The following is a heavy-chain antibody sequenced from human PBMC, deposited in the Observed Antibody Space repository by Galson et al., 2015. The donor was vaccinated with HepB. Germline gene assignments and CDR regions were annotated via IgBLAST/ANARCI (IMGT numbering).Heavy chain of an antibody. V-gene: IGHV3-30-3*01. J-gene: IGHJ4*02. Sequence: SLRLSCAASGFTFSSYAMHWVRQAPGKGLEWVAVISYDGSNKYYADSVKGRFTISRDNSKNTLYLQMNSLRAEDTAVYYCARVLFLKVVTPPYQYWGQGTLVTVSS. CDR1: GFTFSSYA. CDR2: ISYDGSNK. CDR3: ARVLFLKVVTPPYQY. D-gene: IGHD4-23*01.